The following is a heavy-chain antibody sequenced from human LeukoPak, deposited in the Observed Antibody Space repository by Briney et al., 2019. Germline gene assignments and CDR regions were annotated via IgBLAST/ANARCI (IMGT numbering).Heavy chain of an antibody. CDR1: GFTFSSYE. J-gene: IGHJ4*02. CDR3: AKHLWFGELFPEGIDY. Sequence: GGSLRLSCAASGFTFSSYEMNWVRQAPGKGLEWVSYISSSGSTIYYADSVKGRFTISRDNAKNSLYLQMNSLRAEDTAVYYCAKHLWFGELFPEGIDYWGQGTLVTVSS. D-gene: IGHD3-10*01. CDR2: ISSSGSTI. V-gene: IGHV3-48*03.